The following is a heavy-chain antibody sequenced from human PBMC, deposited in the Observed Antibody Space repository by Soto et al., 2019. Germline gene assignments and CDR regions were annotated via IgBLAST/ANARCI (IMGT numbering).Heavy chain of an antibody. CDR1: GGSISSSSYY. J-gene: IGHJ6*02. V-gene: IGHV4-39*01. Sequence: QLQLQESGPGLVKPSETLSLTCTVSGGSISSSSYYWGWIRQPPGKGLEWIGSIYYSGSTYYNPSLKSRVTISVDTSKNQFSLKLSSVTAADTAVYYCARPTELPPDYYYGMDVWGQGTTVTVSS. CDR3: ARPTELPPDYYYGMDV. D-gene: IGHD1-26*01. CDR2: IYYSGST.